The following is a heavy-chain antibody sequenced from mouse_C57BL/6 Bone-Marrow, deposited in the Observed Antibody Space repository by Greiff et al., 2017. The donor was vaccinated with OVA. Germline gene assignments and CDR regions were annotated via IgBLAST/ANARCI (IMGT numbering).Heavy chain of an antibody. CDR2: IDPSASYT. J-gene: IGHJ2*01. CDR1: GYTFTSFW. CDR3: ARKSNNFDY. Sequence: QVQLQQPVAELVMPGASVQLSCKASGYTFTSFWMPWVQQRPGHGLEWIGDIDPSASYTNYNQKFKGKSILTVDKSSSNAYMQLSSLTSEDSAVYYCARKSNNFDYWGQGTTL. V-gene: IGHV1-69*01. D-gene: IGHD2-5*01.